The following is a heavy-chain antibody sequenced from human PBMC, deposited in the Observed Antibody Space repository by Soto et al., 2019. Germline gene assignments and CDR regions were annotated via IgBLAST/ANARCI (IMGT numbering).Heavy chain of an antibody. D-gene: IGHD6-19*01. CDR2: IYPGDSDT. J-gene: IGHJ4*02. CDR3: ARVKDSSGWYYFDY. CDR1: GYSFTSYW. V-gene: IGHV5-51*01. Sequence: GESLKISCKGSGYSFTSYWIGWVRQMPVKGLEWMGIIYPGDSDTRYSPSFQGQVTISADKSISTAYLQWSSLKASDTAMYYCARVKDSSGWYYFDYCAQGTLVTVS.